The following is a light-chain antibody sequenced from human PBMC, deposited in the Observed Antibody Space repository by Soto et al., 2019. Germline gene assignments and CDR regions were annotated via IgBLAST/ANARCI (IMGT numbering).Light chain of an antibody. CDR1: QSVSSSY. Sequence: EIVLTQSPGTLSLSPGERATLFCRASQSVSSSYLVWYQQKPGQAPRLLLYGASSRATGIPDRFSGSGSGKDFPLTISRLEPEDVALYYCQEYSTSRTFGQGTKVEIK. V-gene: IGKV3-20*01. J-gene: IGKJ1*01. CDR2: GAS. CDR3: QEYSTSRT.